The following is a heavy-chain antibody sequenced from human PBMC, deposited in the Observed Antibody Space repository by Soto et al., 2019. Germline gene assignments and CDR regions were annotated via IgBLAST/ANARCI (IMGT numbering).Heavy chain of an antibody. J-gene: IGHJ5*02. CDR2: IVVGSGNT. D-gene: IGHD2-15*01. CDR1: GLTFTSSA. Sequence: SVKVSCKASGLTFTSSAVQWVRQARGQRLEWIGWIVVGSGNTNYAQKFQERVTITRDMSTSTAYMELSSLRSEDTAVYYCAADRSKYCSGGSCLLDPWGQGTLVTVSS. CDR3: AADRSKYCSGGSCLLDP. V-gene: IGHV1-58*01.